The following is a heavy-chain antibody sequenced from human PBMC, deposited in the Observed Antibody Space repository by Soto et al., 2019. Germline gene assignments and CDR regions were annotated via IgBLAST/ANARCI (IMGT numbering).Heavy chain of an antibody. D-gene: IGHD6-25*01. CDR3: AREGWSSGWYNYYYGMDV. Sequence: SETLSLTCTVSGGSISSYYWSWIRQPPGKGLEWIGYIYYSGSTNYNPSLKSRVTISVDTSKNQFSLKLSSVTAADTAVYYCAREGWSSGWYNYYYGMDVWGQGTTVTVSS. CDR1: GGSISSYY. CDR2: IYYSGST. J-gene: IGHJ6*02. V-gene: IGHV4-59*01.